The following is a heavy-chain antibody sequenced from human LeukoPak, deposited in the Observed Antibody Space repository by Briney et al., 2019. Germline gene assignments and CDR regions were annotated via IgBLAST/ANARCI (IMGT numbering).Heavy chain of an antibody. V-gene: IGHV3-53*01. CDR2: IYSDGST. CDR1: GFIVSGDF. CDR3: ARERGRGRDSPWFDY. Sequence: GGSLRLSCAASGFIVSGDFMSWVHQAPGKGLEWVSVIYSDGSTYYADSVKGRFTISRDNSKNTLDLQMTGLRAEDTAVYYCARERGRGRDSPWFDYWGQGTLVTVSP. J-gene: IGHJ4*02. D-gene: IGHD1-26*01.